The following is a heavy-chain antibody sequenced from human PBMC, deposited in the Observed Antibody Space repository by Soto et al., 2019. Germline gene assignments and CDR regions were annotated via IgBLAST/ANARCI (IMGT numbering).Heavy chain of an antibody. V-gene: IGHV1-18*01. CDR1: GYTFTSYG. CDR2: ISAYNGNT. J-gene: IGHJ4*02. CDR3: AXXWAAAGPFDY. D-gene: IGHD6-13*01. Sequence: QVQLVQSGAEVKKPGASVKVSCKASGYTFTSYGISWVRQAPGQGLEWMGWISAYNGNTNYAQKLQGRATMTTDTSTSTAYMEXRXXRSDDTAVYYCAXXWAAAGPFDYWGQGTLVTVSS.